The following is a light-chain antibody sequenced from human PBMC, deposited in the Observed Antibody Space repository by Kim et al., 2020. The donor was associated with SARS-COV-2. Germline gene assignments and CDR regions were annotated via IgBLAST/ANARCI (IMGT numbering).Light chain of an antibody. Sequence: NFMLTQPHSVSESPGKTVTISCTRSSGSIASNYVQWYQQRPGSSPTAVIFENNQRPSGVPDRFSGSIDSSSNSASLTISGLKTEDEADYYCQSFDSNIQVFGGGTQLTV. CDR3: QSFDSNIQV. J-gene: IGLJ3*02. V-gene: IGLV6-57*01. CDR1: SGSIASNY. CDR2: ENN.